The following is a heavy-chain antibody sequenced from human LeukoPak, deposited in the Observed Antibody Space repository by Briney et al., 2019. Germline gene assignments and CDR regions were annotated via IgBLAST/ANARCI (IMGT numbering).Heavy chain of an antibody. Sequence: SETLSLTCTVSGGSISSSSYYWGWIRQPPGKGLEWSGSIYYSGSTYYNPSLKSRVTISVDTSKNQFSLKLSSVTAADTAVYSSARHKPTHNYSSGWYPIKSDAFDIWGQGTMVTVSS. V-gene: IGHV4-39*01. D-gene: IGHD6-19*01. CDR1: GGSISSSSYY. CDR2: IYYSGST. CDR3: ARHKPTHNYSSGWYPIKSDAFDI. J-gene: IGHJ3*02.